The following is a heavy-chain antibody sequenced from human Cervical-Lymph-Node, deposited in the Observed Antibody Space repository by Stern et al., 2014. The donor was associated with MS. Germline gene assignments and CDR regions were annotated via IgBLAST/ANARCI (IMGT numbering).Heavy chain of an antibody. CDR2: IYYSGST. J-gene: IGHJ4*02. Sequence: QLQLQESGPGLVKPSETLSLTCTVSGGSISSSSYYWGWIRQPPGKGLEWIGSIYYSGSTYYNPSLKSRVTISGETSKNQFSLKLSSVTAADTAVYYCASEYSSVMFDWGQGTLVTVSS. V-gene: IGHV4-39*01. CDR3: ASEYSSVMFD. D-gene: IGHD6-19*01. CDR1: GGSISSSSYY.